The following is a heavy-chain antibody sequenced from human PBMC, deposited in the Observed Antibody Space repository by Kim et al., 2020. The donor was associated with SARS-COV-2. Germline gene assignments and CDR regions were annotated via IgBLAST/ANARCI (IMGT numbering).Heavy chain of an antibody. CDR3: ARGASSSGMDV. D-gene: IGHD3-16*01. CDR2: IYTSGST. V-gene: IGHV4-4*07. J-gene: IGHJ6*02. Sequence: SETLSLTCTVSGGSISNYYWSWIRQPAGKGLEWIGRIYTSGSTNYNPSLKSRVTMSVDTSKNQFSLKLSSVTAAAVYYCARGASSSGMDVWGQGTTVTVS. CDR1: GGSISNYY.